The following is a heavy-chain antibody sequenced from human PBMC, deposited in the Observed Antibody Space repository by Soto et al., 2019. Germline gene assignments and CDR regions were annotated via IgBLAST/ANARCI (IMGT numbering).Heavy chain of an antibody. V-gene: IGHV3-74*01. D-gene: IGHD5-18*01. J-gene: IGHJ4*02. CDR3: AKRGVASFGVSY. CDR1: GFTFSSFW. CDR2: INTDGSST. Sequence: EVQLVESGGGLVQPGGSLRLSCAVSGFTFSSFWMHWVRQAPGDGLVWVSRINTDGSSTSYADSVKGRFTISRDNAKNTLYLRMNSLRVEDTAMYYCAKRGVASFGVSYWRQGTLGTVSS.